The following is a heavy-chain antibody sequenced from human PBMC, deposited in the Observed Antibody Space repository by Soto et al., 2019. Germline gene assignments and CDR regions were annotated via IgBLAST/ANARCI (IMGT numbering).Heavy chain of an antibody. CDR3: AKRPYSSSYYYYYGMDV. D-gene: IGHD6-6*01. Sequence: EVQLLESGGGLVQPGGSLRLSCAASGFTFSRYAMTWVRQAPGKGLEWVAAISGSGGNTYHADSVKGRFTISRDNSKNTLYLQLNSLRAEDAAVYYCAKRPYSSSYYYYYGMDVWGQGTTVTVSS. J-gene: IGHJ6*02. CDR1: GFTFSRYA. CDR2: ISGSGGNT. V-gene: IGHV3-23*01.